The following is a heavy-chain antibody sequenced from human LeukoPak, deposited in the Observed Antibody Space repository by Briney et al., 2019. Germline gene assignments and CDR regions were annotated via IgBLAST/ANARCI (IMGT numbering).Heavy chain of an antibody. CDR3: ARRGRDGYNLGDY. D-gene: IGHD5-24*01. J-gene: IGHJ4*02. CDR1: GGSISSYY. Sequence: SETLSLTCTVSGGSISSYYWSWIRQPPGKGLEWIGYIYYSGSTNYNPSLKSRVTISVDTSKNQFSLKLSSVTAADTAVYYCARRGRDGYNLGDYWGQGTLVTVSS. CDR2: IYYSGST. V-gene: IGHV4-59*08.